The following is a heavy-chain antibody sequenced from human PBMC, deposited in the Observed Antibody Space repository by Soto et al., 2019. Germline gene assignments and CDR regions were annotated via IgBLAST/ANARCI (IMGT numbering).Heavy chain of an antibody. J-gene: IGHJ4*02. Sequence: GGSLRLSCAASGFTFSSYGMHWVRQAPGKGLEWVSYISSSGSTIYYADSVKGRFTISRDNAKNSLYLQMNSLRAEDTAVYYCARGQYYYDSSGYPGYWGQGTLVTVS. V-gene: IGHV3-48*04. CDR1: GFTFSSYG. D-gene: IGHD3-22*01. CDR2: ISSSGSTI. CDR3: ARGQYYYDSSGYPGY.